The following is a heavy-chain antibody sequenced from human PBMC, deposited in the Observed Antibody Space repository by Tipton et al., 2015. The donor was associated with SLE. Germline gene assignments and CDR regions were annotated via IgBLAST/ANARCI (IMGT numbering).Heavy chain of an antibody. V-gene: IGHV3-30*04. D-gene: IGHD2-15*01. J-gene: IGHJ6*02. Sequence: SLRLSCAASGFTFSSYAMHWVRQAPGKGLEWVAVIWYDGSNKYYADSVKGRFTISRDNSKNTLYLQMNSLRAEDTAVYYCSASLLPLYGMDVWGQGTTVTVSS. CDR3: SASLLPLYGMDV. CDR1: GFTFSSYA. CDR2: IWYDGSNK.